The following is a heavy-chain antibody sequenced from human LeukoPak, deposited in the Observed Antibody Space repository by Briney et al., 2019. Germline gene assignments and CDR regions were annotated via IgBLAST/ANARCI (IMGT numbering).Heavy chain of an antibody. Sequence: SETLSLTCTVSGGSISSYYWSWIRQPPGKGLEWIGYIYYSRSTNYNPSLKSRVTISGDTSKKQFSLKLSSVTAADTAVYYCASDYYDSSGRYYFDYWGQGTLVTVSS. D-gene: IGHD3-22*01. J-gene: IGHJ4*02. CDR2: IYYSRST. CDR3: ASDYYDSSGRYYFDY. V-gene: IGHV4-59*12. CDR1: GGSISSYY.